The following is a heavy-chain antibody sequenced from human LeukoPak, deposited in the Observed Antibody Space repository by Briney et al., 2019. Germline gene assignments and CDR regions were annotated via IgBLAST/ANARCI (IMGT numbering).Heavy chain of an antibody. D-gene: IGHD4-17*01. CDR3: ASSPPPPVPCDY. Sequence: GSSVKVSCKASGGTFSSYAISWVRQAPGQGLEWMGGIIPIFGTANYAQKFQGRVTITADESTSTAYMELSSLRSEDTAVYYCASSPPPPVPCDYWGQGTLVTVSS. J-gene: IGHJ4*02. CDR1: GGTFSSYA. V-gene: IGHV1-69*01. CDR2: IIPIFGTA.